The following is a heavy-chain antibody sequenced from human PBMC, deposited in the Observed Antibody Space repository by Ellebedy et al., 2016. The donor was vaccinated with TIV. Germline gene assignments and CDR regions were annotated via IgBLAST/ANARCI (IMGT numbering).Heavy chain of an antibody. D-gene: IGHD2-15*01. V-gene: IGHV3-33*08. CDR3: ARNRYCSRGNCYALGY. Sequence: GESLKISCAASAFIFSSFVMHWVRQAPGKGLEWVAMIWYDGRNKAYGDSLKGRFSVSRDNAKNTLYLQMNSLRAEDTAVYYCARNRYCSRGNCYALGYWGQGTLVTVSS. CDR1: AFIFSSFV. J-gene: IGHJ4*02. CDR2: IWYDGRNK.